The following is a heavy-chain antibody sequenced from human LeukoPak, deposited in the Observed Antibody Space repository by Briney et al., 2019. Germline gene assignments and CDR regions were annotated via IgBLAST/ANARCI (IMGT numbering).Heavy chain of an antibody. CDR2: ISSSSSYI. CDR1: GFTFSSYS. CDR3: ARYRGYSYGFDY. Sequence: GGSLRLSCAASGFTFSSYSMNWVRQAPGKGLEWVSSISSSSSYIYYADSVKGRFTISRDNAKNSLYLQMNSLRAEDTAVYYCARYRGYSYGFDYWGQGTLVTVSS. D-gene: IGHD5-18*01. J-gene: IGHJ4*02. V-gene: IGHV3-21*01.